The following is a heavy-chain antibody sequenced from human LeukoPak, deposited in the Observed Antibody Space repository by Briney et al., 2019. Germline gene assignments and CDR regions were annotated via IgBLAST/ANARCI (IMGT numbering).Heavy chain of an antibody. J-gene: IGHJ6*03. Sequence: PGGPLRLSCAASGFTVSNKYMSWVRQAPGKGLEWVSVINSGGDTYYADSVKGRFTISRDNSKNTLSLQMNSLRAEDTAVYYCARGRNVVVPAAMLYYYYYMDVWGKGTTVTVSS. D-gene: IGHD2-2*01. V-gene: IGHV3-53*01. CDR3: ARGRNVVVPAAMLYYYYYMDV. CDR1: GFTVSNKY. CDR2: INSGGDT.